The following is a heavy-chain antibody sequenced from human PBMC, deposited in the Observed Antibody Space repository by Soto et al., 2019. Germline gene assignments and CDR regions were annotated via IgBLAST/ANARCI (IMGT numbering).Heavy chain of an antibody. Sequence: GGSLRLSCAASGFTFDDYAMHWVRQAPGKGLEWVSGISWNSGSIGYADSVKGRFTISRDNAKNSLYLQMNSLRAEDTALYYCAKDQEVATSLYYYMDVWGKGTTVTVSS. D-gene: IGHD5-12*01. V-gene: IGHV3-9*01. CDR1: GFTFDDYA. J-gene: IGHJ6*03. CDR2: ISWNSGSI. CDR3: AKDQEVATSLYYYMDV.